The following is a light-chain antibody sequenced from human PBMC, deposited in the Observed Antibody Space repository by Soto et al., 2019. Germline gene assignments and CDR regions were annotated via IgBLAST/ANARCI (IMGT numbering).Light chain of an antibody. J-gene: IGKJ4*01. Sequence: EIVLTMSPVTLSLSPVERATISLGASQSVDRYLAWYQQKPGQAPRLLISDASNRATGIPARFSGSGSETDFTLTISSLEPEDSAVYYCQQRSNWPSLTFGGGTKVDNK. CDR2: DAS. V-gene: IGKV3-11*01. CDR3: QQRSNWPSLT. CDR1: QSVDRY.